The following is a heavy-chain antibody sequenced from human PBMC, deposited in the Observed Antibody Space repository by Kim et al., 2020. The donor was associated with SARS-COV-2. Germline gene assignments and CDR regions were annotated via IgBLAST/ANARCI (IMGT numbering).Heavy chain of an antibody. D-gene: IGHD7-27*01. J-gene: IGHJ6*02. CDR1: GFTFDDYG. V-gene: IGHV3-9*01. CDR2: ISWNSVRI. CDR3: AKGKVTGDKFGMDA. Sequence: GGSLRLSCEVSGFTFDDYGMHWVRQAPGKGLERVSGISWNSVRIGYADSVKGRFTISRDNGKNSLYLQMNSLGVDDTALYHCAKGKVTGDKFGMDAWGQGTTVIVSS.